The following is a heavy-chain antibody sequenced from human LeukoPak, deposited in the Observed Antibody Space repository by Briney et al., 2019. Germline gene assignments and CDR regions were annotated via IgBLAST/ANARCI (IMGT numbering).Heavy chain of an antibody. D-gene: IGHD3-10*01. CDR2: INPNSGDT. V-gene: IGHV1-2*02. J-gene: IGHJ6*03. Sequence: ASVKVSCKTSGYTFSDYYIHWIRQAPGQGLEWVGWINPNSGDTDYAQKFQGRVTMTRDTSISTAYMELSRLRSDDTAVYYCARAQEWYGSGSYYKVYYYYMDVWGKGTTVTVSS. CDR3: ARAQEWYGSGSYYKVYYYYMDV. CDR1: GYTFSDYY.